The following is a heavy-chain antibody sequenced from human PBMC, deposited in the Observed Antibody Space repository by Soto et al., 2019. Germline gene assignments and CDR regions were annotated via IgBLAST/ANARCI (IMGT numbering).Heavy chain of an antibody. J-gene: IGHJ5*02. D-gene: IGHD6-13*01. CDR2: IYYSGST. Sequence: QVQLQESGPGLVKPSQTLSLTCTVSGGSISSGGYYWSWIRQHPGKGLEWIGYIYYSGSTYYNPSLKSRVTIPVDTSKNQFPRKLSSVTAAATAVYYWARGLGSSWVNNWFDPWGQGTLVTVSS. V-gene: IGHV4-31*03. CDR3: ARGLGSSWVNNWFDP. CDR1: GGSISSGGYY.